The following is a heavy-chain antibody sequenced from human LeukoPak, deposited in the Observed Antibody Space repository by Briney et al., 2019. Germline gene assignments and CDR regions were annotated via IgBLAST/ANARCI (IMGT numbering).Heavy chain of an antibody. CDR3: TTDLYYYDSSGPLDY. CDR1: GFTFSNAW. J-gene: IGHJ4*02. D-gene: IGHD3-22*01. CDR2: IKSKTDGGTT. Sequence: GGSLRLSCAASGFTFSNAWMTWVRQAPGKGLEWVGRIKSKTDGGTTDYAAPVKGRLTISRDDSKNTLYLQMNSLKTEDTAVFYCTTDLYYYDSSGPLDYWGQGTLVTVSS. V-gene: IGHV3-15*01.